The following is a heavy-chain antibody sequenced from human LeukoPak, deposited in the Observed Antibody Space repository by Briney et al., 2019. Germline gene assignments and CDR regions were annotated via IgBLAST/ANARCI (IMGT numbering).Heavy chain of an antibody. CDR1: GFTFSSYS. J-gene: IGHJ3*02. V-gene: IGHV3-21*01. Sequence: PGGSLRLSCAASGFTFSSYSMNWVRQAPGKGLEWVSSISSSSSYIYYADSVKGRFTISRDNSKNTLYLQMNSLRAEDTAVYYCARGHTTWELALALDIWGQGTMVTVSS. D-gene: IGHD1-26*01. CDR2: ISSSSSYI. CDR3: ARGHTTWELALALDI.